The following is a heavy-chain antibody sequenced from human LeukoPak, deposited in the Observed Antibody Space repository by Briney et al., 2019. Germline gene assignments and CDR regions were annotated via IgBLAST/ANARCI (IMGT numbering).Heavy chain of an antibody. Sequence: GGSLRLSCAASGFTFSSTWMHWFRQAPGKGPVWVSRIHSDGSSTIYADSVKGRFTISRDNARNTLYLQMNSLRAEDTAVYYCAKVRTYFCSGGSCYSLDYWGQGTLVTVSS. J-gene: IGHJ4*02. CDR2: IHSDGSST. CDR1: GFTFSSTW. CDR3: AKVRTYFCSGGSCYSLDY. V-gene: IGHV3-74*01. D-gene: IGHD2-15*01.